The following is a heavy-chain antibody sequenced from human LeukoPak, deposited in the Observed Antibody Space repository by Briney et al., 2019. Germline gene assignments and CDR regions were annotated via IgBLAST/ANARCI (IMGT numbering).Heavy chain of an antibody. Sequence: GGSLRLSCVASGFNFSSYWMTWVRQSPGKGLEWVANINQDEGQKYYVDSVKGRFTISRDNPKNSVSLQMTSLGADDGGLYYCARGGAPDYWGRGTLVTVAS. D-gene: IGHD2-15*01. V-gene: IGHV3-7*01. CDR3: ARGGAPDY. CDR1: GFNFSSYW. CDR2: INQDEGQK. J-gene: IGHJ4*02.